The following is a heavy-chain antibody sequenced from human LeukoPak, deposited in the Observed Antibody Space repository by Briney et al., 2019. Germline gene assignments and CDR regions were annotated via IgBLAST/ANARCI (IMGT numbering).Heavy chain of an antibody. J-gene: IGHJ4*02. CDR2: IRYDASNE. Sequence: GGSLRLSCAASGFTFSLYGMLWVRQAPGKGLQWVAFIRYDASNEYYVDSVKGRFTISRDNSENTLYLQMNSLRTEDTAVYYCARFDYWSGFYPLDHWGQGTLVTVSS. V-gene: IGHV3-30*02. CDR1: GFTFSLYG. D-gene: IGHD3-3*01. CDR3: ARFDYWSGFYPLDH.